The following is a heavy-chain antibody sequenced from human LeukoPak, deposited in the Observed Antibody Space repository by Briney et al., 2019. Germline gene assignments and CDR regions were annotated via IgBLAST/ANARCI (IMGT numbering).Heavy chain of an antibody. CDR2: INHSGST. Sequence: PSETLSLTCAVYGGSFSGYYWSWIRQPPGKGLEWIGEINHSGSTNYNLSLKSRVTISVDTSKTQFSLKLSSVTAADTAVYYCASSGDWYYDFWSGRGRWFDPWGQGTLVTVSS. CDR1: GGSFSGYY. V-gene: IGHV4-34*01. J-gene: IGHJ5*02. D-gene: IGHD3-3*01. CDR3: ASSGDWYYDFWSGRGRWFDP.